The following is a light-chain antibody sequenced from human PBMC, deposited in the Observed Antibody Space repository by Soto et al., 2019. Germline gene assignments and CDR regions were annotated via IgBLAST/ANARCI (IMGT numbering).Light chain of an antibody. Sequence: EIVLTQSPATLSLSPGERATLSCRASQSVSSYLAWYQQKPGQAPRLLIYDASSRATGVPDRFSGSGSGTDFTLTISRLEPEDFAVYYCQEYGSSPSITFGQGTRLEIK. CDR3: QEYGSSPSIT. CDR1: QSVSSY. V-gene: IGKV3-20*01. CDR2: DAS. J-gene: IGKJ5*01.